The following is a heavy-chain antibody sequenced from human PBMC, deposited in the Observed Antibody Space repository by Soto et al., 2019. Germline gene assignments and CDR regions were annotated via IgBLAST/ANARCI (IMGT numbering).Heavy chain of an antibody. Sequence: QVQLVQSGAEVKKPGASVKVACKASGYTFTSYDINWVRQATGQGLEWMGWMNPNSGNTGYAQKYQGRITMSRSTSMSTAYMEMSSLTSEDAGVLYCARARGGMDVWGQGTTVTVSS. CDR3: ARARGGMDV. CDR1: GYTFTSYD. J-gene: IGHJ6*02. V-gene: IGHV1-8*01. CDR2: MNPNSGNT. D-gene: IGHD3-10*01.